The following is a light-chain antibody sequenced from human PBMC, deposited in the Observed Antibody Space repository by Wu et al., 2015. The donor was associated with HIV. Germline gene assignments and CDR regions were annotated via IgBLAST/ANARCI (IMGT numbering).Light chain of an antibody. V-gene: IGKV3-11*01. CDR1: QSVSTF. CDR2: DAV. CDR3: QQRSNWPVT. Sequence: EIVLTQSPDSLSLSPGERATLSCRANQSVSTFFGWYQQKPGQAPRLLIFDAVSRAPGIPARFSGSGFGTDFTLTISSLEPEDFAVYYCQQRSNWPVTFGQGTRLEIK. J-gene: IGKJ5*01.